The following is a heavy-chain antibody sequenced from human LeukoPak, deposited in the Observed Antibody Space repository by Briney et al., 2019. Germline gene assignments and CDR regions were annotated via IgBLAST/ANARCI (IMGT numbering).Heavy chain of an antibody. D-gene: IGHD1-1*01. V-gene: IGHV1-8*01. Sequence: GASVKVSCKASGYTFTSYDINWVRQATGQGPEWMGWMNPNSGNTGYAQKFQGRVTMTRNTSINTAYMELSSLRSEDTAVYYCAREGGGGTTGTMTYDIWGQGTMVTVSS. CDR2: MNPNSGNT. CDR1: GYTFTSYD. J-gene: IGHJ3*02. CDR3: AREGGGGTTGTMTYDI.